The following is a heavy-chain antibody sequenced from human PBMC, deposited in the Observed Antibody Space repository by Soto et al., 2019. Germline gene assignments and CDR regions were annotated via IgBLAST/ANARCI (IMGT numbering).Heavy chain of an antibody. CDR3: ARDYRYSSSWAVGYYYGMDV. CDR1: GYTFTGYY. J-gene: IGHJ6*02. CDR2: INPNSGGT. V-gene: IGHV1-2*02. D-gene: IGHD6-13*01. Sequence: ASVKVSCKASGYTFTGYYMHWVRRAPGQGLEWMGWINPNSGGTNYAQKFQGRVTMTRDTSISTAYMELSRLRPDDTAVYYCARDYRYSSSWAVGYYYGMDVWGQGTTVTSP.